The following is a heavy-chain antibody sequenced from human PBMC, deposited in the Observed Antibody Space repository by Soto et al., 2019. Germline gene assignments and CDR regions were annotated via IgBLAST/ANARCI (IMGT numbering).Heavy chain of an antibody. D-gene: IGHD2-2*01. V-gene: IGHV5-10-1*01. J-gene: IGHJ4*02. Sequence: PGESLKISCKGSGYSFAGYWIVWVRQVPGKGLEWVGRIDPGDSSATYSPTFQGHVTISADRSTRSAYLQWRSLRASDTAIYFCARRYCSRADCYSDSWGQGSLVTVSS. CDR1: GYSFAGYW. CDR3: ARRYCSRADCYSDS. CDR2: IDPGDSSA.